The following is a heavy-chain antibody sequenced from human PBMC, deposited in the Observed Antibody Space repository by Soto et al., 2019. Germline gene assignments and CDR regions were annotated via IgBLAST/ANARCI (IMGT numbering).Heavy chain of an antibody. CDR3: ARAIPDDDGSGSPVV. Sequence: QVQLGQSGAEVKKPGSSVKVSCKASGGTFSSYAISWVRQAPGQGLEWMGGIIPIFGTANYAQKFQGRVTITADESTSTADMELSSLRAEDTAVDYCARAIPDDDGSGSPVVGGQGTLVTVAS. CDR1: GGTFSSYA. J-gene: IGHJ4*02. D-gene: IGHD3-10*01. V-gene: IGHV1-69*01. CDR2: IIPIFGTA.